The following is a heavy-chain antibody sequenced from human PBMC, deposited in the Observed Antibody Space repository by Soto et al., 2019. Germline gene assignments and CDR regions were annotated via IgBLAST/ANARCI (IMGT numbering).Heavy chain of an antibody. V-gene: IGHV5-51*01. D-gene: IGHD2-15*01. CDR3: VRSGTSSGRFSDY. J-gene: IGHJ4*02. Sequence: LKISCKGPGYTFTSYWIGWVRQMPGEGLEWMGVIYPSDSDIRYSPSFQGKVTISADKSITTAYLQWSSLKAADTAMYYCVRSGTSSGRFSDYWGQGTLVTVSS. CDR2: IYPSDSDI. CDR1: GYTFTSYW.